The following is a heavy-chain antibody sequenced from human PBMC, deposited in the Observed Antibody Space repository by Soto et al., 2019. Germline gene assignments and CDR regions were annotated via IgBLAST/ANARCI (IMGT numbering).Heavy chain of an antibody. CDR1: GFTFSSYA. J-gene: IGHJ4*02. CDR2: ISGSGGST. Sequence: GGSLRLSCAASGFTFSSYAMSWVRQAPGKGLEWVSAISGSGGSTYYADSVKGRFTISRDNSKNTLYLQMNSLRAEDTAVYYCAKCFSVYSSGSYYDPFDYWGQGTLVTVSS. D-gene: IGHD1-26*01. CDR3: AKCFSVYSSGSYYDPFDY. V-gene: IGHV3-23*01.